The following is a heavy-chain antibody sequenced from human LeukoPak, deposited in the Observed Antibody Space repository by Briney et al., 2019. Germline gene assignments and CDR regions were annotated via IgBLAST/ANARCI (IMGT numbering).Heavy chain of an antibody. V-gene: IGHV3-7*01. J-gene: IGHJ4*02. CDR1: GFTFSSYA. Sequence: PGGSLRLSCAASGFTFSSYAMSWVRQAPGKGLEWVANIKQDGSEKYYVDSVKGRFTISRDNAKNSLYLQMNSLRAEDTAVYYCARQRWLQGPNDYWGQGTLVTVSS. CDR3: ARQRWLQGPNDY. D-gene: IGHD5-24*01. CDR2: IKQDGSEK.